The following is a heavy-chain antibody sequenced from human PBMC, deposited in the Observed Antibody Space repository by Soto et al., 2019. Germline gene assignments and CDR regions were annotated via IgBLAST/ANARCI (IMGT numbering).Heavy chain of an antibody. J-gene: IGHJ4*02. V-gene: IGHV3-48*02. CDR3: ARGAPHGYYYDSSGYFGNVEGDY. D-gene: IGHD3-22*01. CDR2: ISSSSSTI. Sequence: GSLRLSCAASGFTFSSYSMNWVRQAPGKGLEWVSYISSSSSTIYYADSVKGRFTISRDNAKNSLYLQMNSLRDEDTAVYYCARGAPHGYYYDSSGYFGNVEGDYWGQGTLVTVSS. CDR1: GFTFSSYS.